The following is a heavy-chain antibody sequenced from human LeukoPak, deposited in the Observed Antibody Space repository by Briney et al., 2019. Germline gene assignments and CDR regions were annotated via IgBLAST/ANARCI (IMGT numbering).Heavy chain of an antibody. CDR1: GGSISSYY. J-gene: IGHJ4*02. CDR3: ARDPTTVTTIFDS. CDR2: IYYSGIT. V-gene: IGHV4-59*12. D-gene: IGHD4-17*01. Sequence: SETLSLTCTVSGGSISSYYWSWIRQPPGKGLEWIGYIYYSGITNYNPSLKSRVTISVDTSKNQFSLKLRSVTAADTAVYYCARDPTTVTTIFDSWGQGTLVTVSS.